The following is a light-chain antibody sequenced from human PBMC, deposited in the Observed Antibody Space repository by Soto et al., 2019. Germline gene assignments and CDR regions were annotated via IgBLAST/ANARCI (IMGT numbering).Light chain of an antibody. CDR2: DAS. J-gene: IGKJ5*01. Sequence: EIVLTQSPATLSLSPGERATLSCRASQSVSSYLAWYQQKPGQAPRLLIYDASNRATGIPARLSGSGSGTDFTLTISSLEPEDFAVYYCLQRSNWPITFGQGTRLEIK. CDR3: LQRSNWPIT. V-gene: IGKV3-11*01. CDR1: QSVSSY.